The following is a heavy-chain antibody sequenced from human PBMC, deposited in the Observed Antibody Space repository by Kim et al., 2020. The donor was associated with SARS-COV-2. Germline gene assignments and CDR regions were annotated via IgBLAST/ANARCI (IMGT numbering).Heavy chain of an antibody. CDR3: ARIRGKHFDS. V-gene: IGHV4-59*01. Sequence: STNDNPTPRGRVTVSVDTSKNQFSLKLSSVPAADTAVYYCARIRGKHFDSWGQGTLVTVSS. J-gene: IGHJ4*02. D-gene: IGHD3-10*01. CDR2: ST.